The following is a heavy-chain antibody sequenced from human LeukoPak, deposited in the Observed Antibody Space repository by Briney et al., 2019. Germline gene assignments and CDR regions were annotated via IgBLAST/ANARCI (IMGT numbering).Heavy chain of an antibody. Sequence: GGSLRLSCAASGFTFSSYWMSWVRQAPGKGLEWVANIKQDGSEKYYVDSVKDRFTISRDNAKNSLYLQMNSLRAEDTAVYYCAREEYSGSYFAWFDPWGQGTLVTVSS. V-gene: IGHV3-7*03. J-gene: IGHJ5*02. D-gene: IGHD1-26*01. CDR1: GFTFSSYW. CDR2: IKQDGSEK. CDR3: AREEYSGSYFAWFDP.